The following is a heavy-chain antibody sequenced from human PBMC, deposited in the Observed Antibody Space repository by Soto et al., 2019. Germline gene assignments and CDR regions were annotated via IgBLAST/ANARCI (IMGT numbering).Heavy chain of an antibody. CDR1: GDSVSSNRAA. D-gene: IGHD4-4*01. Sequence: SQTLSLTCAISGDSVSSNRAAWDCSSQSPSRGLEWLGRTYYRSKWYNDYALSVKSRITINPDTSKNQFSLHLNSVTPEDTAVYYCARDPPDFHSAFDYWGQGTLVTVSS. V-gene: IGHV6-1*01. CDR3: ARDPPDFHSAFDY. CDR2: TYYRSKWYN. J-gene: IGHJ4*02.